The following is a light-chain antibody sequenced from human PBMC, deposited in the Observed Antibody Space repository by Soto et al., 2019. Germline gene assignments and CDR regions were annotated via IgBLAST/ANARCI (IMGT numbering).Light chain of an antibody. V-gene: IGKV3-15*01. CDR2: GAS. CDR1: QSVSSN. J-gene: IGKJ1*01. CDR3: QQYNNWLRT. Sequence: EIVMTQSPATLSVSPGERATLSCRASQSVSSNLAWYRQKPGQAPRLLIYGASTRATGIPARFSGSGSGTEFPLPISSLQSEDFAVYYCQQYNNWLRTFGQGTRWIS.